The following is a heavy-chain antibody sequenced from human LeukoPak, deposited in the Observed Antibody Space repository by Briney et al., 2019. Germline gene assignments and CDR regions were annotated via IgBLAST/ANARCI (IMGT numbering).Heavy chain of an antibody. Sequence: GGSLRLSCAASGFTFSSYSMNWVRQAPGKGLEWVSSISSSSSYIYYADSVKGRFTISRDNAKNSLYLQMNSLRAEDTAVYYCARDKGDDYGDYVFDYWGQGTLVTVPS. D-gene: IGHD4-17*01. V-gene: IGHV3-21*01. J-gene: IGHJ4*02. CDR2: ISSSSSYI. CDR3: ARDKGDDYGDYVFDY. CDR1: GFTFSSYS.